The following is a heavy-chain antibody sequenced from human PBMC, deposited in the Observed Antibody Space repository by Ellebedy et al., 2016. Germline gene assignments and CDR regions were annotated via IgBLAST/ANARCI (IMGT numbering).Heavy chain of an antibody. CDR3: ARYSYGGDFDY. D-gene: IGHD5-18*01. CDR1: GYTFTSYG. CDR2: ISAYNGNT. V-gene: IGHV1-18*01. J-gene: IGHJ4*02. Sequence: ASVKVSXXASGYTFTSYGISWVRQAPGQGLEWMGWISAYNGNTNYAQKLQGRVTMTTDTSTSTAYMELRSLRSDDTAVYYCARYSYGGDFDYWGQGTLVTVSS.